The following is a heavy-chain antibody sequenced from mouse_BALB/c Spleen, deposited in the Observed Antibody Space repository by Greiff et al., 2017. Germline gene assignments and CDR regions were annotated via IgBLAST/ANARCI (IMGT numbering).Heavy chain of an antibody. V-gene: IGHV1S34*01. J-gene: IGHJ4*01. CDR3: AGSGDGYLLNYAMDY. CDR2: ISCYNGAT. D-gene: IGHD2-3*01. Sequence: LVKPGASVKISCKASGYSFTGYYMHWVKQSHGKSLEWIGYISCYNGATSYNQKFKGKATFTVDTSSSTAYMQFNSLTSEDSAVYYCAGSGDGYLLNYAMDYWGQGTTVTVSS. CDR1: GYSFTGYY.